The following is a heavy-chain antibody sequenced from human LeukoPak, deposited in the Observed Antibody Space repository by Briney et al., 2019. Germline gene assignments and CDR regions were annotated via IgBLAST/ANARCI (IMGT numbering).Heavy chain of an antibody. J-gene: IGHJ4*01. D-gene: IGHD2-2*01. Sequence: PGKSLRLSCAASGFTFSTYAMHWVRQAPGKGLEWVAVISYDGNNKYYADSVKGRFTISRDNSKYTLYLQMNSLRAEDTAVYYCARGALFIVVVPTTIVYWGDGTLVTVSS. CDR2: ISYDGNNK. CDR3: ARGALFIVVVPTTIVY. CDR1: GFTFSTYA. V-gene: IGHV3-30-3*01.